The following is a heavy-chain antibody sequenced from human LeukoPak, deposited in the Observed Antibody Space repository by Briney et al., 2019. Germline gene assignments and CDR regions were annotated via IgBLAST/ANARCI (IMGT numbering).Heavy chain of an antibody. CDR2: INPNSGGT. V-gene: IGHV1-18*01. J-gene: IGHJ6*02. CDR1: GYTFTSYG. Sequence: GASVKVSCKASGYTFTSYGISWVRQAPGQGLEWMGWINPNSGGTNYAQKFQGRVTMTTDTSTSTAYMELRSLRSDDTAVYYCASSIRSEDYGMDVWGQGTTVTVSS. CDR3: ASSIRSEDYGMDV.